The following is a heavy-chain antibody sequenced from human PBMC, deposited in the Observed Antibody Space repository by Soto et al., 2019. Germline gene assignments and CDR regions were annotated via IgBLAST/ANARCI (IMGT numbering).Heavy chain of an antibody. Sequence: ASVKVSCKASGYTFTSYAMHWVRQAPGQRLEWMGWINAGNGNTKYSQKFQGRVTIARDTSASTAYMELSSLRSEYTAVYYCAREEDYGVYFDYWGQGTLVTVSS. J-gene: IGHJ4*02. CDR1: GYTFTSYA. CDR3: AREEDYGVYFDY. CDR2: INAGNGNT. V-gene: IGHV1-3*01. D-gene: IGHD4-17*01.